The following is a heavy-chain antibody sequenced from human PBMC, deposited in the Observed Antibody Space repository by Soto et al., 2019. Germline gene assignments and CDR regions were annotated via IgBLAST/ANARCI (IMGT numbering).Heavy chain of an antibody. CDR1: GFTFGSYG. CDR2: IWYDGSNK. Sequence: GGSLRLSCAASGFTFGSYGMHWVRQAPGKGLEWVAVIWYDGSNKYYADSVKGRFTISRDNSKNTLYLQMNSLRAEDTAVYYCARVTVGSIYYMDVWGKGTTVTVSS. CDR3: ARVTVGSIYYMDV. J-gene: IGHJ6*03. V-gene: IGHV3-33*01. D-gene: IGHD4-4*01.